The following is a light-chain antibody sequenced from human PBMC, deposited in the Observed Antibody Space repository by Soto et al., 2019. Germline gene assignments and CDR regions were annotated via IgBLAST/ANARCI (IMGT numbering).Light chain of an antibody. CDR2: WAS. Sequence: DIVMTQSPDSLAVSLGERATINCKSSQSVLYSTNNKNYLAWYQQKLGQPPKLLIYWASTRESGVPDRFSGSGSGTDFTLTISSLQAEDVAVYYCQQHYSTPWTFGQGTKVEIK. J-gene: IGKJ1*01. CDR1: QSVLYSTNNKNY. V-gene: IGKV4-1*01. CDR3: QQHYSTPWT.